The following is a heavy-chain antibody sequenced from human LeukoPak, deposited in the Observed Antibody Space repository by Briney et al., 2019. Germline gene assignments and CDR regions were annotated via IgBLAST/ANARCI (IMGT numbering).Heavy chain of an antibody. CDR3: ARDSFYDFWSGYYKDDAFDI. Sequence: ASVKVSCKASGYTFTSYGISWVRQAPGQGLEWMGWISAYNGNTNYAKKLQGRVTMTTDTSTSTAYMELRSLRSDDTAVYYCARDSFYDFWSGYYKDDAFDIWGQGTMVTVSS. J-gene: IGHJ3*02. CDR1: GYTFTSYG. CDR2: ISAYNGNT. D-gene: IGHD3-3*01. V-gene: IGHV1-18*01.